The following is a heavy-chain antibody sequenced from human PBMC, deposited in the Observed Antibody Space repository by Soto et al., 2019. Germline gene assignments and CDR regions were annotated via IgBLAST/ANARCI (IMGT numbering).Heavy chain of an antibody. J-gene: IGHJ6*02. CDR1: GGSVSSGSYY. D-gene: IGHD4-17*01. CDR3: ASLRTTVKGWIHYYYGMDV. CDR2: FYYSGST. V-gene: IGHV4-61*01. Sequence: QVQLQESGPGLVKPSETLSLTCTVSGGSVSSGSYYWSWIRQPPGKGLEWIGYFYYSGSTNYNPSLKSRVAISVDTSKNQFSLKLSSVTAADTAVYYCASLRTTVKGWIHYYYGMDVWGQGTTITVSS.